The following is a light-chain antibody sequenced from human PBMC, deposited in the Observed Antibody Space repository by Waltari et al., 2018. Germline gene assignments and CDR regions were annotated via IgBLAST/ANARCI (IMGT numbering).Light chain of an antibody. V-gene: IGLV3-10*01. J-gene: IGLJ2*01. CDR2: DDN. Sequence: YDLTQPPSVSVSPGQTAAITCSGAGLPKQNNFWYQQKSGQAPVLVMYDDNKRPSGIPGRFSGSSAGTVATLTITGAQVDDEADYYCYSKDTDGGSQGKIGGGTKLTVL. CDR3: YSKDTDGGSQGK. CDR1: GLPKQN.